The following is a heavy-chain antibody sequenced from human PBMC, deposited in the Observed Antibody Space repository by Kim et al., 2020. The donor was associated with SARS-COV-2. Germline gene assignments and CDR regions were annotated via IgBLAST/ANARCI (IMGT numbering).Heavy chain of an antibody. CDR1: GYTFTSYG. D-gene: IGHD6-13*01. Sequence: ASVKVSCKASGYTFTSYGISWVRQAPGQGLEWMGWISAYNGNTNYAQKLQGRVTMTTDTSTSTAYMELRSLRSDDTAVYYCARDGGGGAAGTTGTFDYWGQGTLVTVSS. V-gene: IGHV1-18*01. CDR3: ARDGGGGAAGTTGTFDY. CDR2: ISAYNGNT. J-gene: IGHJ4*02.